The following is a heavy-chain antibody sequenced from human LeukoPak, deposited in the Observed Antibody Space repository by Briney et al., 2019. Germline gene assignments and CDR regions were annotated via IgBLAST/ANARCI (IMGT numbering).Heavy chain of an antibody. CDR2: ISGSGGST. J-gene: IGHJ4*02. V-gene: IGHV3-23*01. CDR1: GFTFSSYA. D-gene: IGHD3-16*01. Sequence: PGGSLRLSCAASGFTFSSYAMSWVRQAPGKGLEWVSAISGSGGSTYYADSVKGRFTISRDNSKNTLYLQMNSLRAEDTAVYHCAKAPRGGSYFDYWGQGTLVTVSS. CDR3: AKAPRGGSYFDY.